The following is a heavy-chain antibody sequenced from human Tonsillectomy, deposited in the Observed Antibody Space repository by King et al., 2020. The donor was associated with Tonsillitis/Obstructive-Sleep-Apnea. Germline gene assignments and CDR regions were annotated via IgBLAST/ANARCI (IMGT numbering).Heavy chain of an antibody. CDR3: ARDYCSSTSCYARYFDY. CDR2: ISAYSGNT. CDR1: GYTFTSYG. Sequence: QLVQSGAEVKKPGASVKVSCKASGYTFTSYGISWVRQAPGQGLEWMGRISAYSGNTNYAQKLQGRVTMTTDTSTSTAYMELRSLRSDDTAVYYCARDYCSSTSCYARYFDYWGQGTLVTVSS. V-gene: IGHV1-18*01. D-gene: IGHD2-2*01. J-gene: IGHJ4*02.